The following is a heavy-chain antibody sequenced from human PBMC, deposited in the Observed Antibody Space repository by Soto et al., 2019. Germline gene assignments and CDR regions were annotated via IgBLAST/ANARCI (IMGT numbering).Heavy chain of an antibody. J-gene: IGHJ6*02. CDR3: ARLAPYSSGWHHYYYGMDV. D-gene: IGHD6-19*01. CDR1: GYSFTSYW. V-gene: IGHV5-10-1*01. CDR2: IDPSDSYT. Sequence: GESLKISCKGSGYSFTSYWISWVRQMPGKGLEWMGRIDPSDSYTNYSPSFQGHVTISADKSISTAYLQWSSLKASDTAMYYCARLAPYSSGWHHYYYGMDVWGQGTTVTVSS.